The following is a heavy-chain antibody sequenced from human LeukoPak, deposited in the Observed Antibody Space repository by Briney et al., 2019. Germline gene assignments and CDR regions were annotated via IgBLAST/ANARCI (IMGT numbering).Heavy chain of an antibody. CDR2: MNPNSGNT. Sequence: ASVKVSCKASGYTFTSYDINWVRQDTGQGLEWMGWMNPNSGNTGYAQKFQGRVTITRNTSISTAYMELSSLRSEDTAVYYCARVGYCSSTSCYPLWGQGTLVTVSS. V-gene: IGHV1-8*03. J-gene: IGHJ4*02. D-gene: IGHD2-2*01. CDR3: ARVGYCSSTSCYPL. CDR1: GYTFTSYD.